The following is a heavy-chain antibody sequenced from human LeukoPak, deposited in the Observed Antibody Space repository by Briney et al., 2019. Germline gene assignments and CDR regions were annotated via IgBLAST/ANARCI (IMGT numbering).Heavy chain of an antibody. CDR3: ASGLSYSSGWSLDY. V-gene: IGHV3-48*03. CDR2: ISSSGSTI. Sequence: PGGSLRLSCAASGFTFSSYEMNWVRQAPGKGLEWVSYISSSGSTIYYADSVKGRFTISRDNAKNSLYLQMNSLGAEDTAVYYCASGLSYSSGWSLDYWGQGTLVTVSS. J-gene: IGHJ4*02. CDR1: GFTFSSYE. D-gene: IGHD6-19*01.